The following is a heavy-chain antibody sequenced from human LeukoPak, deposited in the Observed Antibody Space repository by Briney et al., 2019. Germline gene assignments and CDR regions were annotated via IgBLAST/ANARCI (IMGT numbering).Heavy chain of an antibody. CDR1: GGSFSGYY. J-gene: IGHJ6*02. Sequence: PSETLSLTCAVYGGSFSGYYWSWIRQPPGKGLEWIGEINHSGSTNYNPSLKSRVTISADTSKNQFSLKLSSVTAADTAVYYCAREGLYYYYGMDVWGQGTTVTVSS. CDR2: INHSGST. CDR3: AREGLYYYYGMDV. V-gene: IGHV4-34*01.